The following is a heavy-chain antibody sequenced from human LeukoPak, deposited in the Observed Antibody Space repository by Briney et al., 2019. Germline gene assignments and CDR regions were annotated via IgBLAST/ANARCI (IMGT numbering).Heavy chain of an antibody. J-gene: IGHJ4*02. CDR3: ERHIPPDY. CDR2: IYYSGST. V-gene: IGHV4-59*08. Sequence: PSETLSLTCTVSGGSISSYYWSWIRQPPGKGLEWIGYIYYSGSTNYNPSLKSRVTISVDTSKNQFSLKLSSVTATDTAVYYCERHIPPDYWGQGTLVTVSS. CDR1: GGSISSYY.